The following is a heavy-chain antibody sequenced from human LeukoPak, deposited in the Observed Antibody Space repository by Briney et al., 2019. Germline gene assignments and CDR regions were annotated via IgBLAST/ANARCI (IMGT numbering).Heavy chain of an antibody. CDR2: IIPIFGIA. CDR1: GGTFSSYA. CDR3: ARDMGDYKYYYYGMDV. J-gene: IGHJ6*02. D-gene: IGHD4-17*01. Sequence: SVKVSCKASGGTFSSYAISWVRQAPGQGLEWMGRIIPIFGIANYAQKFQGRVTITADKSTSTAYMELSSLRSEDTAVYYCARDMGDYKYYYYGMDVWGQGTTVTVSS. V-gene: IGHV1-69*04.